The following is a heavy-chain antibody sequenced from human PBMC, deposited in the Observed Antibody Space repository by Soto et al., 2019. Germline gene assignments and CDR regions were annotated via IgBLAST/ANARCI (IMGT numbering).Heavy chain of an antibody. CDR3: ARDRRYCSGGSCYRYYYYYGMDV. CDR2: IYYSGST. D-gene: IGHD2-15*01. V-gene: IGHV4-30-4*01. J-gene: IGHJ6*02. CDR1: GGSISSGDYY. Sequence: QVQLQESGPGLVKPSQTLSLTCTVSGGSISSGDYYWSWIRQPPGKGLEWIGYIYYSGSTYYNPSLKSRVTLSVDTSKNQFSLKLSSVTAADTAVYYCARDRRYCSGGSCYRYYYYYGMDVWGQGTTVTVSS.